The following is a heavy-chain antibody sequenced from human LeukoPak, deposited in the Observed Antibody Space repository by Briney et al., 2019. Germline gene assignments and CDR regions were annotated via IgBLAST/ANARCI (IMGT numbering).Heavy chain of an antibody. J-gene: IGHJ4*02. Sequence: PGGSLRLSCAASGFAFSTYWMHWVRQAPGKGLEWVANIKQDGSEKYYVDSVKGRFTISRDNAKNSLYLQMSSLRAEDTALYYCARGSGSVFDYWGQGTLVTVSS. V-gene: IGHV3-7*01. CDR1: GFAFSTYW. D-gene: IGHD6-19*01. CDR3: ARGSGSVFDY. CDR2: IKQDGSEK.